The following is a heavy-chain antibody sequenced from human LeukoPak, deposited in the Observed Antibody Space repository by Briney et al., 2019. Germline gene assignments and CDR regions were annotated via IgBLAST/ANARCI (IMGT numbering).Heavy chain of an antibody. CDR1: GYTFTSYY. J-gene: IGHJ4*02. CDR2: INPSGGST. D-gene: IGHD6-6*01. V-gene: IGHV1-46*01. CDR3: ARVDTIYSSSSEWDFDY. Sequence: ASVKVSCKASGYTFTSYYMHWVRQAPGQGLEWMGIINPSGGSTSYAQKFQGRVTKTRDTSTSTVYMELSSLGSEDTAVYYCARVDTIYSSSSEWDFDYWGQGTLVTVSS.